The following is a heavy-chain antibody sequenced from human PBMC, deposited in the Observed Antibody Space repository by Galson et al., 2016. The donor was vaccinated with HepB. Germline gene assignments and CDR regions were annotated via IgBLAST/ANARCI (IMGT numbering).Heavy chain of an antibody. CDR1: GGTFSSYT. D-gene: IGHD5-18*01. V-gene: IGHV1-69*13. CDR3: ARSLSTYSYGIDSFDI. CDR2: IIPIFGTP. Sequence: SVKVSCKASGGTFSSYTVSWVRQAPGQGLEWMGGIIPIFGTPNYPQKFQGRVTITADESTSTAYMELTSLRSEDTAEYYCARSLSTYSYGIDSFDIWGQGTMVTVSS. J-gene: IGHJ3*02.